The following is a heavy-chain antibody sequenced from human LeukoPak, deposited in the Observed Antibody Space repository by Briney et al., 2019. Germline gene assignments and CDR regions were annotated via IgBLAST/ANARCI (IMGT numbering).Heavy chain of an antibody. CDR1: GFTFSSYW. CDR2: IKQDGSEK. V-gene: IGHV3-7*01. CDR3: AREKGRDIDYYDSSGYHY. D-gene: IGHD3-22*01. J-gene: IGHJ4*02. Sequence: PGGSLRLSCAASGFTFSSYWMSWVRQAPGKGLEWVANIKQDGSEKYYVDSVKGRFTISRDNAKNSLYLQMNSLRAEDTAVYYCAREKGRDIDYYDSSGYHYWGQGTLVTVSS.